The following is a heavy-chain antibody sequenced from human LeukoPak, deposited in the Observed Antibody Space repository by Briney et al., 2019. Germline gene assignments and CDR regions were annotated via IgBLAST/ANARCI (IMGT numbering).Heavy chain of an antibody. CDR3: ARHWLEATKTYSYWFDP. CDR1: GGSISDYY. CDR2: IYRGGTI. J-gene: IGHJ5*02. Sequence: SETLSLTCSVSGGSISDYYWSWIRLPPGKGLEWIGYIYRGGTINYNPSLKRRVTISLDTSKKQIALMLNSVTAADTAVYYCARHWLEATKTYSYWFDPWGQGTLVTVSS. D-gene: IGHD2-21*01. V-gene: IGHV4-4*09.